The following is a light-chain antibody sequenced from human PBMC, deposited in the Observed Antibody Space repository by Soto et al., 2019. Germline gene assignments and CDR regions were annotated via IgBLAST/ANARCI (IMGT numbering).Light chain of an antibody. CDR2: DAS. J-gene: IGKJ4*01. V-gene: IGKV3-11*01. Sequence: EIVLTQSPATLSLSPGERATLSCRASQSVNSYLAWYQQKPGQAPRLLIYDASNRATGIPARFSGSGSGTDFTITISSLEPEDFAIYYCQQRSNWPPVTFGGGTKVEIK. CDR1: QSVNSY. CDR3: QQRSNWPPVT.